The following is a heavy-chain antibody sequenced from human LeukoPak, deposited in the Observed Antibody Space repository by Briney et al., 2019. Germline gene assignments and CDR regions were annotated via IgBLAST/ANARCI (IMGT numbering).Heavy chain of an antibody. CDR1: GYTFTSYG. CDR3: ASGYSGYDLNY. J-gene: IGHJ4*02. Sequence: ASVKVSCKASGYTFTSYGISWVRQAPGQGLEWMGWINPNSGGTNYAQKFQGRVTMTRDTSISTAYMELSRLRSDDTAVYYCASGYSGYDLNYWGQGTLVTVSS. CDR2: INPNSGGT. V-gene: IGHV1-2*02. D-gene: IGHD5-12*01.